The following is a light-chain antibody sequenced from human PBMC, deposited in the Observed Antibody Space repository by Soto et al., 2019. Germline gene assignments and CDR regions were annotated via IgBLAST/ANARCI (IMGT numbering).Light chain of an antibody. V-gene: IGKV1-39*01. CDR1: QRISAF. J-gene: IGKJ4*02. Sequence: DIHMTQSPSSVSAFVGESVTITCHASQRISAFLNWYHQQPGKAPKLLIYSASYLQSGVPSNFSGSGSGTDFTLSIVTLQPEESGTYFCQQSYRLPLTFGGGTKV. CDR2: SAS. CDR3: QQSYRLPLT.